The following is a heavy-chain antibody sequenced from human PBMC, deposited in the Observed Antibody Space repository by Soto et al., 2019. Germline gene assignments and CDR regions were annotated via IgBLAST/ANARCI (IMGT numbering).Heavy chain of an antibody. CDR2: IIPIFGTA. CDR3: ARDISMIVVVPRGIVGFDP. V-gene: IGHV1-69*13. J-gene: IGHJ5*02. D-gene: IGHD3-22*01. Sequence: VASVKVSCKASGGTFSSYAISWVRQAPGQGLEWMGGIIPIFGTANYAQKFQGRVTITADESTSTAYMELSSLRSEDTAVYYCARDISMIVVVPRGIVGFDPWGQGTLVTVSS. CDR1: GGTFSSYA.